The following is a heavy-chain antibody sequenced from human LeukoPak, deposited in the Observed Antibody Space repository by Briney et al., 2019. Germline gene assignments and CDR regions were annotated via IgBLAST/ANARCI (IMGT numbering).Heavy chain of an antibody. CDR1: GYTFTSYG. CDR3: ARAVSFSGSAGTGGAH. V-gene: IGHV1-18*01. D-gene: IGHD3/OR15-3a*01. Sequence: ASVKVSCKASGYTFTSYGISWVRQAPGQGLEWIGWISAYNGNTIYAQKLQGRVTMTTDTSTSTAYMELRSLQSDDTAVYYCARAVSFSGSAGTGGAHWGQGTLVTVSS. J-gene: IGHJ4*02. CDR2: ISAYNGNT.